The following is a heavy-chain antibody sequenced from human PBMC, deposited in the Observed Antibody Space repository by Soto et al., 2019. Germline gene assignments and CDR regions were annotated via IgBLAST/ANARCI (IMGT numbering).Heavy chain of an antibody. J-gene: IGHJ6*02. V-gene: IGHV3-53*01. CDR1: GFTVSSNY. CDR3: AGGHPTSSIAAAAPSGMDV. CDR2: IYSGGST. Sequence: GGSLRLSCAASGFTVSSNYMSWIRQAPGKGLEWVSVIYSGGSTYYADSVKGRFTISRDNSKNTLYLQMNSLRAEDTAMYYCAGGHPTSSIAAAAPSGMDVWGQGTTVTVSS. D-gene: IGHD6-13*01.